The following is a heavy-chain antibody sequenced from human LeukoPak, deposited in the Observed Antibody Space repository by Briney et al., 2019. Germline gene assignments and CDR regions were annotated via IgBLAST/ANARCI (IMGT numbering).Heavy chain of an antibody. V-gene: IGHV3-15*01. CDR3: TTEKYGDCGTSDY. D-gene: IGHD4-17*01. J-gene: IGHJ4*02. CDR2: IKSKTDGGTT. CDR1: GFIFSNVW. Sequence: GGSLRLSCAASGFIFSNVWMSWVRQAPGKGLEWVGRIKSKTDGGTTDYAVPVKGRFTISRDDSKNTLYLQMNSLKTEDTAVYYCTTEKYGDCGTSDYWGQGILVTVSS.